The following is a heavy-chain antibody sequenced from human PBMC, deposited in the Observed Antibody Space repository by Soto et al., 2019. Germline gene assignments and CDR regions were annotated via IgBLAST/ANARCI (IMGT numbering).Heavy chain of an antibody. CDR2: ISYDGINK. CDR3: AKDAIYDSSGSYFDY. J-gene: IGHJ4*02. D-gene: IGHD3-22*01. CDR1: GFTFSSYC. Sequence: GGSLRLSCAASGFTFSSYCMHWVRQAPGKGLEWVAVISYDGINKYYADSVKGRFTISRDNSKNTLYLQMNSLRAEDTAVYYCAKDAIYDSSGSYFDYCGQGTLVTVCS. V-gene: IGHV3-30*18.